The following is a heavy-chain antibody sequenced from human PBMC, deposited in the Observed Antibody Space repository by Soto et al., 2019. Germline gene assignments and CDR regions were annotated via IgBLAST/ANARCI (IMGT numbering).Heavy chain of an antibody. CDR2: ISGSGGST. Sequence: GGSLSLSCAASGFTFSSYAMSWVRQAPGKGLEWVSAISGSGGSTYYADSVKGRFTISRDNSKNTLYLQMNSLRAEDTAVYYCAKPLMGSRYGGYNAQGYWGQGTLVTVSS. J-gene: IGHJ4*02. CDR1: GFTFSSYA. CDR3: AKPLMGSRYGGYNAQGY. D-gene: IGHD5-12*01. V-gene: IGHV3-23*01.